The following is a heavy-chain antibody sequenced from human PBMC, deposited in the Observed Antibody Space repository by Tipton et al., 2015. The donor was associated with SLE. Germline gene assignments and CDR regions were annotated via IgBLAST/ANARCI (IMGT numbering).Heavy chain of an antibody. J-gene: IGHJ4*02. CDR3: ATEVIAAAGRFDS. CDR1: GFTFSGYW. D-gene: IGHD6-13*01. V-gene: IGHV4-59*01. CDR2: IYDSGRT. Sequence: LRLSCAASGFTFSGYWMTWVRQTPGKGLEWIGNIYDSGRTKYNPSLKSRVNISIDTSSNQFSLKLRSMTSADTAVYYCATEVIAAAGRFDSWGQGTLVTVSS.